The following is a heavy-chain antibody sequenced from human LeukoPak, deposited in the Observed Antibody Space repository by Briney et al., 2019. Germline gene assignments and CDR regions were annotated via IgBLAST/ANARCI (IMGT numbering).Heavy chain of an antibody. D-gene: IGHD3-10*01. V-gene: IGHV3-21*01. CDR2: ISSSSSYI. Sequence: GGSLRLSCAASGFTFSSYAMNWVRQAPGKGLEWVSSISSSSSYIYYADSVKGRFTISRDNSKNTLYLQMNSLRAEDTAVYYCARDPPTPNYYGSGSYSYYFDYWGQGTLVTVSS. J-gene: IGHJ4*02. CDR3: ARDPPTPNYYGSGSYSYYFDY. CDR1: GFTFSSYA.